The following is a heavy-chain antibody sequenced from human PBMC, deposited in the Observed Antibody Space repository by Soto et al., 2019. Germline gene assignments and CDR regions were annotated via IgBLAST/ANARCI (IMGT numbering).Heavy chain of an antibody. CDR3: AKAPRLLLAHFDY. J-gene: IGHJ4*02. V-gene: IGHV3-23*01. D-gene: IGHD2-2*01. CDR1: GFTFSSYA. Sequence: SLRLSCAASGFTFSSYAMSWVRQAPGKGLEWVSAISGSGGSTYYADSVKGRFTISRDNSKNTLYLQMNSLRAEDTAVYYCAKAPRLLLAHFDYWGQGTLVTVSS. CDR2: ISGSGGST.